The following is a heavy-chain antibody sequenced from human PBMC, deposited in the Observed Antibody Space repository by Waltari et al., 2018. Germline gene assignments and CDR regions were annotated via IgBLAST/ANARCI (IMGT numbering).Heavy chain of an antibody. J-gene: IGHJ4*02. Sequence: QGQLQGSGPGRVKTSETLSLTCTVAGGSMNTSYCPWIRQPPGKGLESIGYIYDSGATNYNPSLKSRITISIDTSMNQFYLKVTSVTAADTAVYYCARGDRAPSGYGTELDYWGQGTMVTVSS. V-gene: IGHV4-59*01. D-gene: IGHD5-12*01. CDR2: IYDSGAT. CDR3: ARGDRAPSGYGTELDY. CDR1: GGSMNTSY.